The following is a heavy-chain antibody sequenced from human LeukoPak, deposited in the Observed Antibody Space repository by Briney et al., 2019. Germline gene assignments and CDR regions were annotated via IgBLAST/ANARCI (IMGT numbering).Heavy chain of an antibody. J-gene: IGHJ3*02. CDR2: ISDSGGRI. V-gene: IGHV3-23*01. Sequence: PGGSLRLSCAASGFTFSSHAMSWVRQAPGKGLEWVSGISDSGGRIYYADSVKGRFTISRDNSKNTLYLQMNSLRAEDTAVYYCAKERRTYYYDRSGYYCDDAFDIWGQGTKVTVSS. CDR1: GFTFSSHA. D-gene: IGHD3-22*01. CDR3: AKERRTYYYDRSGYYCDDAFDI.